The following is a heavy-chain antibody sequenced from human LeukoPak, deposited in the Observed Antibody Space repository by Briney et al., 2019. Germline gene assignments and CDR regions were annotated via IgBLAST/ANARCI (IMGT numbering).Heavy chain of an antibody. CDR1: GFTFSDYY. CDR2: ISGSGTTI. J-gene: IGHJ1*01. Sequence: GGSLRLSCAASGFTFSDYYMSWIRQAPGKGLEWISFISGSGTTIYYADSVKGRFTISRDNAKNSLYLQMNSLRPEDTALYYWAKGTQFRLAGYLQHWGQGTLVTVSS. CDR3: AKGTQFRLAGYLQH. D-gene: IGHD5-24*01. V-gene: IGHV3-11*01.